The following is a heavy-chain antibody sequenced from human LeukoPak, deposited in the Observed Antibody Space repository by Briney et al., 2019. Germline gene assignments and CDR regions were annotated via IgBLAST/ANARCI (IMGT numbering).Heavy chain of an antibody. J-gene: IGHJ4*02. CDR3: ARGSGYVLDY. CDR1: GFRFSAFE. Sequence: GGSLRLSCAASGFRFSAFEMNWVRQAPGKGLEWISHISTGGRTIYYADSVKGRFTISRDNAKNSLYLQMNSLRGKDTGVYYCARGSGYVLDYWTQGTLVTVSS. V-gene: IGHV3-48*03. D-gene: IGHD2-15*01. CDR2: ISTGGRTI.